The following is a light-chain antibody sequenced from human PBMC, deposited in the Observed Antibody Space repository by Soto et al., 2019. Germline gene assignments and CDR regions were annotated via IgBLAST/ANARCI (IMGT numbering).Light chain of an antibody. CDR3: CSYAGSYTVV. V-gene: IGLV2-11*01. J-gene: IGLJ3*02. Sequence: QSALTQPRSVSGSPGQSVTISCTGTSSDVGGYNYVSWYQQHPGKAPKLMIYDVVKRPSGVPDRFSGSKSGNTASLTISGLQAEYEADYYCCSYAGSYTVVFGGGTKLTVL. CDR2: DVV. CDR1: SSDVGGYNY.